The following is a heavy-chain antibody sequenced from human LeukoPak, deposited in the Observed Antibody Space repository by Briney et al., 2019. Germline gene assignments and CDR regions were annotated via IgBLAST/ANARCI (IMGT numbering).Heavy chain of an antibody. D-gene: IGHD3/OR15-3a*01. CDR3: AIGRMDLDYYDY. J-gene: IGHJ4*02. CDR2: IYSSGST. V-gene: IGHV4-59*12. CDR1: GGPMSKLY. Sequence: SETLSLTCTVSGGPMSKLYWDWIRQTPGKGLEWIGYIYSSGSTNYNPSLKSRVTISLDTSRTQPSLVLTSATAADAAVYYCAIGRMDLDYYDYWGQGTVVTASS.